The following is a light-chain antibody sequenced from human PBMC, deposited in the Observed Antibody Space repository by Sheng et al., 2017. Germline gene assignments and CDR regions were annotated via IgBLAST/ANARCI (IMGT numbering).Light chain of an antibody. CDR2: DVS. CDR3: SSYTSSSHSEV. Sequence: QSALTQPASVSGSPGQSITISCTGTSSDVGGYNYVSWYQQHPGKAPKLMIYDVSNRPSGVSNRFSGSKSGNTASLTISGLQAEDEADYYCSSYTSSSHSEVFGTGTKVTVL. V-gene: IGLV2-14*01. J-gene: IGLJ1*01. CDR1: SSDVGGYNY.